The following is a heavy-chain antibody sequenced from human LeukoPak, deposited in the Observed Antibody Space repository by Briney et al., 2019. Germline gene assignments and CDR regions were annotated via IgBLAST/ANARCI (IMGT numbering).Heavy chain of an antibody. CDR1: GGSISSYY. D-gene: IGHD4/OR15-4a*01. CDR3: ASLSMVTQGYFDS. J-gene: IGHJ4*02. V-gene: IGHV4-59*08. Sequence: SETLSLTCTVSGGSISSYYWSWIRQPPGKGLEWIGYIYYSGSTNYNPSLKSRLTISVDASKNLFALKLSTVTATDTAAYYCASLSMVTQGYFDSWGQGTLVTVSS. CDR2: IYYSGST.